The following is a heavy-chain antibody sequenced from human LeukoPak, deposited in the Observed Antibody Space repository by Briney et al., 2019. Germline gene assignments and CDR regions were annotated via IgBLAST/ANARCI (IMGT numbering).Heavy chain of an antibody. V-gene: IGHV3-9*01. Sequence: PGGSLRLSCAASGFTFADYSMHWVRQAPGKGLEWVSGISWNGGSIGYADSVKGRFTISRDNAKNSLYLQMNSLRAEDTAMYFCAKDKTLRLGAFDIWGQGTMVT. J-gene: IGHJ3*02. CDR1: GFTFADYS. CDR3: AKDKTLRLGAFDI. D-gene: IGHD3-22*01. CDR2: ISWNGGSI.